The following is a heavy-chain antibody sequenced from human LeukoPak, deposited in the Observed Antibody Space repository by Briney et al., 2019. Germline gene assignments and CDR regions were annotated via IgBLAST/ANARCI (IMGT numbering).Heavy chain of an antibody. J-gene: IGHJ5*02. Sequence: SVTVSCMASGGTFSSYVISWVRQAPGQGGEWMGRIIPILGIANYAQKFQCRVTITTDKSTSTAYMELSSLRSEDTAVYYCARAGVYCSSTSCSYNWFDPWGQGTLVTVSS. V-gene: IGHV1-69*10. CDR2: IIPILGIA. D-gene: IGHD2-2*01. CDR1: GGTFSSYV. CDR3: ARAGVYCSSTSCSYNWFDP.